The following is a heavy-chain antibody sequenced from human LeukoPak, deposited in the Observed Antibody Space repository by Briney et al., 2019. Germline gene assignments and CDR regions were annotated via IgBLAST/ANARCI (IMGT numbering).Heavy chain of an antibody. CDR2: IYSGGST. V-gene: IGHV3-53*01. Sequence: PGGSLRLSCVASGFTVSSNYMSWVRQAPGKGQEWVSVIYSGGSTYYADSVKGRFTISRDNSKNTVYLQMNSLRAEDTAIYYCARDSDYYAFTYWGQGTLVTVSS. CDR3: ARDSDYYAFTY. CDR1: GFTVSSNY. J-gene: IGHJ4*02. D-gene: IGHD1-26*01.